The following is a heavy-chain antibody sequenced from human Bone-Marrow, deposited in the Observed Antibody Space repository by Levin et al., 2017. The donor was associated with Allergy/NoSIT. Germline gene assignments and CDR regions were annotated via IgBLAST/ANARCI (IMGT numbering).Heavy chain of an antibody. Sequence: GASVKVSCAASGFTFNSYGMTWVRQAPGKGLEWVSDISGSGNDTYYADSVKGRFSISRDDSKNTVYLQMDRVRAEDTAIYYCAKESVWKTYFSYWGQGTPVTVSS. CDR1: GFTFNSYG. V-gene: IGHV3-23*01. J-gene: IGHJ4*02. D-gene: IGHD3-16*01. CDR3: AKESVWKTYFSY. CDR2: ISGSGNDT.